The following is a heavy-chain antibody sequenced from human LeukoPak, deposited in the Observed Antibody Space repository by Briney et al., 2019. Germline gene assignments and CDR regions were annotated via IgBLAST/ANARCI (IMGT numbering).Heavy chain of an antibody. CDR1: GYSITNDYF. V-gene: IGHV4-38-2*02. D-gene: IGHD2-15*01. Sequence: SGTLSLTCTVSGYSITNDYFWGWIRQPPGKGLEWLGSIHHSGSTYIFGPLNSRVTMSLDTSKNQFSLGLSSVTAADTAVYYCARIKAATSADFWGHGTLVTVSS. CDR3: ARIKAATSADF. J-gene: IGHJ4*01. CDR2: IHHSGST.